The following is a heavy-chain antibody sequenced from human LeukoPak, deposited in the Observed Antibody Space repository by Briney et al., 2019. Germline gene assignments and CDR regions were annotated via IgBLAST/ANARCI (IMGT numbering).Heavy chain of an antibody. Sequence: SQTLSLTCTVSGDSISSGGYYWTWIRQHPGKGLEWIGNIYYNGYTYYNPSLKSRVTISVESSKYQFSLKLSSVTAADTAVYYCARETGISQNFDYWGQGTLVTVSS. J-gene: IGHJ4*02. V-gene: IGHV4-31*03. CDR1: GDSISSGGYY. CDR2: IYYNGYT. CDR3: ARETGISQNFDY.